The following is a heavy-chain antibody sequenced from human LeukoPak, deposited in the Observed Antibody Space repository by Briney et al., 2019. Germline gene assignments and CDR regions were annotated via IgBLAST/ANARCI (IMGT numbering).Heavy chain of an antibody. Sequence: GGSLRLSCAASGFTFTSYAMHWVRQAPGQRLEWMGWINAGNGNTKYSQKFQGRVTITRDTSASTAYMELSSLRSEDTAVYYCARDWRDYGDYGDTVVDWFDPWGQGTLVTVSS. V-gene: IGHV1-3*01. CDR3: ARDWRDYGDYGDTVVDWFDP. D-gene: IGHD4-17*01. CDR2: INAGNGNT. J-gene: IGHJ5*02. CDR1: GFTFTSYA.